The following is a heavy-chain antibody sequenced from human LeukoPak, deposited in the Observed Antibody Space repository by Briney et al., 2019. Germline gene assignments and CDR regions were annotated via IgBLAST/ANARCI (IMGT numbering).Heavy chain of an antibody. CDR3: ASGRYFDWSPGPSGQFQH. D-gene: IGHD3-9*01. V-gene: IGHV1-18*01. CDR2: INTYNGNT. Sequence: AAVKVSCKASGYTFTSYGISWVRQAPGQGLEWMGWINTYNGNTNYAQKFQGRVTMTTDTSTSTAYMELRSLRSEDTAVYYCASGRYFDWSPGPSGQFQHWGQGTLVTVSS. J-gene: IGHJ1*01. CDR1: GYTFTSYG.